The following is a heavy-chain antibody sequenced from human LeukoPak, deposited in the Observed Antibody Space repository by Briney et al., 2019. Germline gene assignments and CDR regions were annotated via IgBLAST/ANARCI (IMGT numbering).Heavy chain of an antibody. Sequence: GGSLRLSCAASGFTFSSYAMSWVRQAPGKGLEWVSAISGSGGSTYYADSVKGRFTISRDNSKNILYLQMNSLRVEDTALYYCALDCCTGSRFDHWGQGTLVT. CDR2: ISGSGGST. V-gene: IGHV3-23*01. D-gene: IGHD2-8*02. J-gene: IGHJ4*02. CDR3: ALDCCTGSRFDH. CDR1: GFTFSSYA.